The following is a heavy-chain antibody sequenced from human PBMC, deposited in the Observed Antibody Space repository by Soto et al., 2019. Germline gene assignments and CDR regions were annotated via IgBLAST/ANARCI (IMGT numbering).Heavy chain of an antibody. D-gene: IGHD6-13*01. Sequence: QLQLQESGPGLVKPSETLSLTCTVSGGSISSSSFHWGWIRQPPGKGLEWIGSIYYSGSPYYSPSLKRRFTRSVDTSKNQFSLKLSSVTAADTAVYYCARRERAAGTDWWFDPWGQGTLVTVSS. CDR2: IYYSGSP. J-gene: IGHJ5*02. V-gene: IGHV4-39*01. CDR3: ARRERAAGTDWWFDP. CDR1: GGSISSSSFH.